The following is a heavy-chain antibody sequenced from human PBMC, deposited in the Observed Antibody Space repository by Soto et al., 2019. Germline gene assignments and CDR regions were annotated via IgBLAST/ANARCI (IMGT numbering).Heavy chain of an antibody. D-gene: IGHD5-12*01. Sequence: QVQLVESGGGVVQPGRSLRLSCTNSGFTFSSYGMYWVRQAPGKGLEWVAVISYDGSNKYYADSVKGRFTISRDTSKNTLYLQMNGLRVEDTAMYYCTRVPSEYSEYNPLPSHMDVWGQGTTVTVAS. CDR3: TRVPSEYSEYNPLPSHMDV. J-gene: IGHJ6*02. V-gene: IGHV3-30*03. CDR1: GFTFSSYG. CDR2: ISYDGSNK.